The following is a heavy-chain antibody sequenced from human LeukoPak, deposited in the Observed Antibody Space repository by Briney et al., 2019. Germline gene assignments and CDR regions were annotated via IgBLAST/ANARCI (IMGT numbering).Heavy chain of an antibody. D-gene: IGHD3-22*01. J-gene: IGHJ4*02. CDR3: AKVQSITMIVVATLDY. CDR1: GFTFSSYA. Sequence: PGASLRLSCAASGFTFSSYAMSWVRQAPGKGLEWVSAISSSGGSTYYADSVKGRFTISRDNSKNTLYLQMNSLRAEDTAVYYCAKVQSITMIVVATLDYWGQGTLVTVSS. CDR2: ISSSGGST. V-gene: IGHV3-23*01.